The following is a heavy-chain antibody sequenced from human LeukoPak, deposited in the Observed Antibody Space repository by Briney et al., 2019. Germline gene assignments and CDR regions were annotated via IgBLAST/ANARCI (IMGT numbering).Heavy chain of an antibody. D-gene: IGHD6-13*01. CDR2: ISSSSSYI. CDR3: ARDRIAAAGNWFDP. CDR1: GFTFSSYS. Sequence: GGSLRLSCAASGFTFSSYSMNWVRQAPGKGPEWVSSISSSSSYIYYADSVKGRFTISRDNAKNSLYLQMNSLRAEDTAVYYCARDRIAAAGNWFDPWGQGTLVTVSS. J-gene: IGHJ5*02. V-gene: IGHV3-21*01.